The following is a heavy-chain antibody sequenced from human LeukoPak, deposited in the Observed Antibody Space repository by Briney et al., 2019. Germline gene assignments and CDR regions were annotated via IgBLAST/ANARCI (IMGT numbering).Heavy chain of an antibody. CDR1: GGSISSGGYY. CDR3: ARGGQDLWFGESHNWFDP. Sequence: SSETLSLTCTVSGGSISSGGYYWSWIRQHPGKGLEWIGYIYYSGSTYYNPSLKSRVTISVDTSKNQFSLKLSSVTAADTAVYYCARGGQDLWFGESHNWFDPWGQGTLVTVSS. CDR2: IYYSGST. J-gene: IGHJ5*02. D-gene: IGHD3-10*01. V-gene: IGHV4-31*03.